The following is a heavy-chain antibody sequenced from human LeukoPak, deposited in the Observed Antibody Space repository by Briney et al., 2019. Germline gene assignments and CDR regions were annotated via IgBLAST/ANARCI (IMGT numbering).Heavy chain of an antibody. V-gene: IGHV4-59*01. Sequence: SETLSLTCTVSGGSISSYYWSWIRQPPGKGLEWIGYIYYSGSTNYNPSLKSRVTISVDTSKNQFSLKLSSVTAADTAVCYCARGRLVVTAPFDYWGQGTLVTVSS. CDR1: GGSISSYY. CDR2: IYYSGST. CDR3: ARGRLVVTAPFDY. J-gene: IGHJ4*02. D-gene: IGHD2-21*02.